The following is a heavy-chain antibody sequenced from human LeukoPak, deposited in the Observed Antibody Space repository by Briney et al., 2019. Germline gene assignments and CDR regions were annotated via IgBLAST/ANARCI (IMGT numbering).Heavy chain of an antibody. CDR1: GFTFSSYW. J-gene: IGHJ4*02. Sequence: HAGGSLRLSCAASGFTFSSYWMSWVRQAPGKGLEWVANIKQDGSEKYYVDSVKGRFTISRDNAKNSLYLQMNSLRAEDTAMYYCARGDDSGYYDYFDYWGQGALVTVSS. CDR3: ARGDDSGYYDYFDY. CDR2: IKQDGSEK. D-gene: IGHD3-22*01. V-gene: IGHV3-7*03.